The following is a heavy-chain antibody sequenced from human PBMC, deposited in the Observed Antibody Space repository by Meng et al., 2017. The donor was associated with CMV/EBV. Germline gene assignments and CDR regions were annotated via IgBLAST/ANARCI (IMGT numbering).Heavy chain of an antibody. D-gene: IGHD4-17*01. CDR2: IKNDGSER. CDR1: GLPNSNNW. J-gene: IGHJ4*02. V-gene: IGHV3-7*02. Sequence: GGFGGGLAQPGGYLRLSCAAPGLPNSNNWMSWVRQAPGKGLEWVANIKNDGSERYYVDSVKGRFSISRDNADNSLYLQMNNLRAEDTAVYYCRLGHYSQDWGQGTLVTVSS. CDR3: RLGHYSQD.